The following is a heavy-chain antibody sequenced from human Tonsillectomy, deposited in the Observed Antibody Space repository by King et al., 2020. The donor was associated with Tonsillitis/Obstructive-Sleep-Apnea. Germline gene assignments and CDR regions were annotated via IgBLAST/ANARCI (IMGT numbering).Heavy chain of an antibody. J-gene: IGHJ4*02. Sequence: VQLVESGGGLVQPGGSLRLSCAASGFIFDDNAMHWVRQAPGKGLEWVSSINWNGGSTAYADSVRGRFTISRDNAKNSLYLRMGSLRAEDTALYYCGKGNCSGKSHVDFWGQGTLVTVSS. V-gene: IGHV3-9*01. D-gene: IGHD3-10*02. CDR1: GFIFDDNA. CDR3: GKGNCSGKSHVDF. CDR2: INWNGGST.